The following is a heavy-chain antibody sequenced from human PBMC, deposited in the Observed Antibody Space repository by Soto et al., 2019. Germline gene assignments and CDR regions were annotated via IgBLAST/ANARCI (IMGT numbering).Heavy chain of an antibody. CDR2: ISYDGSNK. D-gene: IGHD6-19*01. V-gene: IGHV3-30-3*01. CDR3: AKAPGIIVAGFDY. CDR1: GFSFTSYN. Sequence: PGGSLRLSCAASGFSFTSYNINWVRQAPGKGLEWVAVISYDGSNKYYADSVKGRFTISRDNSKNTVYLQMNSLRADDTAVYYCAKAPGIIVAGFDYWGQGTPVTVS. J-gene: IGHJ4*02.